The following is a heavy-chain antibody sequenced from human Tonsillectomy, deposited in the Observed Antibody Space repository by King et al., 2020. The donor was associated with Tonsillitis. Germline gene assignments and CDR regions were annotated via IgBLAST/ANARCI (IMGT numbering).Heavy chain of an antibody. CDR3: ARDEDGYDDYLPFDY. V-gene: IGHV3-48*02. CDR2: ISSSSSNI. CDR1: GFTFSSYS. D-gene: IGHD5-12*01. J-gene: IGHJ4*02. Sequence: VQLVESGGGLEQPGGSLRLSCAASGFTFSSYSMNWGRQAPGKGLEWVSYISSSSSNINYAASVKGRFTISRDNAKNSLYLQMNSLRDEDTAVYYCARDEDGYDDYLPFDYWGQGTLVTVSS.